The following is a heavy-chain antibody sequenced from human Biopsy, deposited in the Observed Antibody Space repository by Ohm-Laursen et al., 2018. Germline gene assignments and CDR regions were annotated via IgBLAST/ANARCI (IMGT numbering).Heavy chain of an antibody. CDR2: FDAEDGET. J-gene: IGHJ4*02. CDR1: GSSLTEFS. CDR3: ARDALGGGSYRFFY. V-gene: IGHV1-24*01. D-gene: IGHD1-26*01. Sequence: ASVKVSCKVSGSSLTEFSIHWVRQTPGKGPQWMGGFDAEDGETLQSQHFLGRVTMTADTSRDTTFMELSSLRSDDTAVYYCARDALGGGSYRFFYWGQGSLVTVSS.